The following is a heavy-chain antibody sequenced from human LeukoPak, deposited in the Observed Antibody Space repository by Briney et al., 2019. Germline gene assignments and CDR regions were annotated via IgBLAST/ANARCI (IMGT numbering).Heavy chain of an antibody. J-gene: IGHJ6*02. D-gene: IGHD6-19*01. CDR1: GFTFSSYA. CDR3: ARDKGEAVALYYYYYGMDV. V-gene: IGHV3-23*01. CDR2: ISGSGGST. Sequence: GGSLRLSCAASGFTFSSYAMSWVRQAPGKGLEWVSAISGSGGSTYYADSVKGRFTISRDNSKNTLYLQMNSLRAEDTAVYYCARDKGEAVALYYYYYGMDVWGQGTTATVSS.